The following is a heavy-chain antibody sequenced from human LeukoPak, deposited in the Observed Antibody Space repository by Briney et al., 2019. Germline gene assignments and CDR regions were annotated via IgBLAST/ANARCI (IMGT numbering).Heavy chain of an antibody. J-gene: IGHJ4*02. D-gene: IGHD6-13*01. CDR2: IKLETDDGTT. CDR3: ATGRRGAGIVAHGTWTFDY. CDR1: GFTFSEAW. Sequence: GGSLTRSCAASGFTFSEAWMSWVRQGPGKGLEWVGRIKLETDDGTTDYAAPVKGRFTISRDDSKNTLFLQMNSLKIEDTAVYYCATGRRGAGIVAHGTWTFDYWGQGTLVTVSS. V-gene: IGHV3-15*01.